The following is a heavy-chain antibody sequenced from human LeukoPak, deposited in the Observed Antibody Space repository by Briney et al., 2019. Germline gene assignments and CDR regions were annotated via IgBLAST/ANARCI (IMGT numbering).Heavy chain of an antibody. CDR2: IYYSGST. D-gene: IGHD3-22*01. CDR1: GGSISGSTYY. V-gene: IGHV4-61*01. CDR3: ARDYRPGYYDSSGSFDY. J-gene: IGHJ4*02. Sequence: SETLSLTCTVSGGSISGSTYYWSWIRQPPGKGLEWIGYIYYSGSTNYNPSLKSRVTISVDTSKNQFSLKLSSVTAADTAVYYCARDYRPGYYDSSGSFDYWGQGTLVTVSS.